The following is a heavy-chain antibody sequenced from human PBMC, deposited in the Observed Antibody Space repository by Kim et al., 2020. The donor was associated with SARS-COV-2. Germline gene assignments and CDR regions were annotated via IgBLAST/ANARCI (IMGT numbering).Heavy chain of an antibody. V-gene: IGHV3-43*01. CDR2: ISWDGGST. Sequence: GGSLRLSCAASGFTFDDYTMHWVRQAPGKGLEWVSLISWDGGSTYYADSVKGRFTISRDNSKNSLYLQMNSLRTEDTALYYCAKGGRYFDWSYFDYWGQGTLVTVSS. CDR1: GFTFDDYT. CDR3: AKGGRYFDWSYFDY. D-gene: IGHD3-9*01. J-gene: IGHJ4*02.